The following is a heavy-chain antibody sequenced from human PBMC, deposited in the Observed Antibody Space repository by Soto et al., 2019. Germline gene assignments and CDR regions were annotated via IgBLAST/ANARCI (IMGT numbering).Heavy chain of an antibody. CDR1: GGSFSGYY. V-gene: IGHV4-34*01. CDR3: ARFSGSYYYAMDV. D-gene: IGHD6-19*01. Sequence: SETLSLTCAVSGGSFSGYYWSWLRQPPGKGLEWIGEINHSGVTNYKPSLKRRVTISVDTSKNQFSLQLKSVTAADTALYYCARFSGSYYYAMDVWGQGSTVTVSS. CDR2: INHSGVT. J-gene: IGHJ6*02.